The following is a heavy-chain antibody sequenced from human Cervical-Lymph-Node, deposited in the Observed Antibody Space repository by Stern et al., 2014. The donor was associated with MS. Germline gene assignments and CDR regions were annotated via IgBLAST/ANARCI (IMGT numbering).Heavy chain of an antibody. CDR1: GYTFASYG. J-gene: IGHJ4*02. CDR2: ISPHNGDT. V-gene: IGHV1-18*01. CDR3: ARKGYSSGWSGYFDY. Sequence: QVQLGQSGAEVKKPGASVKISCKPSGYTFASYGLSWVRQAPGQGLEWMGWISPHNGDTNYAEKLQGRVTMTTDTSTNTAYMELRSLRSDDTAVYYCARKGYSSGWSGYFDYWGRGTAVTVSS. D-gene: IGHD6-19*01.